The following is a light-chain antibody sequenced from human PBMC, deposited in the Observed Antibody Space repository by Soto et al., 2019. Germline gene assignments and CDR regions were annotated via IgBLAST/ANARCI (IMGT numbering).Light chain of an antibody. J-gene: IGLJ1*01. CDR3: CSYAGSSYV. CDR2: EVN. CDR1: STDVGSYNL. V-gene: IGLV2-23*02. Sequence: QSVLTQPASVSGSPGQSITISCTGTSTDVGSYNLVSWYQQHPGKAPKLMIYEVNKRPSGVSSRFSGSKSGNTASLTISGLQAEDEADYYCCSYAGSSYVFGTGTKVTAL.